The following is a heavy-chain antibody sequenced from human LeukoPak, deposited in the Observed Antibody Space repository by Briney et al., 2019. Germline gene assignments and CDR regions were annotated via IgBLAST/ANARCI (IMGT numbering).Heavy chain of an antibody. V-gene: IGHV1-18*01. CDR1: GYTFTSYG. Sequence: GASVKVSCKASGYTFTSYGISWVRQAPGQGLEWMGWISAYNGSTNYAQKLQGRVTMTTDTSTSTAYMELRSLRSDDTAVYYCARARTMYYYDSSVDWGQGTLVTVSS. D-gene: IGHD3-22*01. CDR3: ARARTMYYYDSSVD. J-gene: IGHJ4*02. CDR2: ISAYNGST.